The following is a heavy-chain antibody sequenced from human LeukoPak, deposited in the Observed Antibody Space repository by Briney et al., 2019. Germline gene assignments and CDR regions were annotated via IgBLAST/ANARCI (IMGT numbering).Heavy chain of an antibody. Sequence: GGSLRLSCAASGFTVSSNYMSWVRQAPGKGLEWVSVIYSGGSTYYADSVKGRFTISRDNAKNSLFLQMNSLRIEDTAVYYCARAPVQQDDYWGQGTLVTVSS. CDR1: GFTVSSNY. CDR2: IYSGGST. CDR3: ARAPVQQDDY. D-gene: IGHD5-18*01. V-gene: IGHV3-53*01. J-gene: IGHJ4*02.